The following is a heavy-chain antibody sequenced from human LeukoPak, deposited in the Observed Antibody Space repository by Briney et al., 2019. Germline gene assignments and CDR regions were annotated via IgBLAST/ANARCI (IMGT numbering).Heavy chain of an antibody. CDR2: IYHSGST. J-gene: IGHJ3*02. Sequence: PSETLSLTCAVSGYSISSGYYWGWIRQPPGKGLEWIRSIYHSGSTYYNPSLKSRVTISVDTSKNQFSLKLSSVTAADTAVYYCARVRPYYYDSSGYYPHDAFDIWGQGTMVTVSS. CDR3: ARVRPYYYDSSGYYPHDAFDI. CDR1: GYSISSGYY. V-gene: IGHV4-38-2*01. D-gene: IGHD3-22*01.